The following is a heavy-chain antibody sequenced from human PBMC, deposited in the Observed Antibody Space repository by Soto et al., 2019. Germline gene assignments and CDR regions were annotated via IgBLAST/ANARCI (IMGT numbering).Heavy chain of an antibody. Sequence: ASVKVSCKASGSTFSSSAVQWVRQARGQRLEWIGKIVVGSGNTNYAQKFQERVTITRDMSTSTAYMELSSLRSEDTAFYYCAAFDPGPMGFDPWGQGTLVTVSS. D-gene: IGHD3-9*01. CDR1: GSTFSSSA. V-gene: IGHV1-58*01. CDR3: AAFDPGPMGFDP. J-gene: IGHJ5*02. CDR2: IVVGSGNT.